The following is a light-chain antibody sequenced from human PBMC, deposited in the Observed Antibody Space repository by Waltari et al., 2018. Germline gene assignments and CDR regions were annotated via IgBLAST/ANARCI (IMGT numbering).Light chain of an antibody. J-gene: IGKJ1*01. CDR2: DAS. CDR3: QQYNEWRT. CDR1: QSVSNK. V-gene: IGKV3-15*01. Sequence: EIVMTQSPATLSVSPGERATLSCRASQSVSNKLAWYQHKPGQAPTLLIHDASTRATGIPARFSGSGSGTEFTLTITSLQSEDSAVYYCQQYNEWRTFGQGTKVEIK.